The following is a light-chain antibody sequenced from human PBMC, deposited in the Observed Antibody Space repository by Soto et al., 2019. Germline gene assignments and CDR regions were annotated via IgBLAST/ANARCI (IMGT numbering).Light chain of an antibody. J-gene: IGLJ3*02. CDR1: SSNIGSHL. Sequence: QSVLTQPPSVSGTPGQRVTISCSGSSSNIGSHLVNWYQQVPGTAPRLLIYTNNQRPSGVPDRLSDSKSDTSASLAISGLQSDDEADYYCAAWDGSLQSWVFGGGTKLTVL. CDR2: TNN. CDR3: AAWDGSLQSWV. V-gene: IGLV1-44*01.